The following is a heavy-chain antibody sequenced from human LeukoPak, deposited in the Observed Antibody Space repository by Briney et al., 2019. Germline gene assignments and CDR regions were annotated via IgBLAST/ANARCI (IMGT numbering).Heavy chain of an antibody. J-gene: IGHJ6*03. CDR1: GFTFSSYW. Sequence: GGSLRLSCAASGFTFSSYWMSWVRQAPGKGQEWVANIKQDGSEKYYVDSVKGRFTISRDNAKNSLYLQMNSLRAEDTAVYYCARDVDFWSGYFYYYYMDVWGKGTTVTVSS. V-gene: IGHV3-7*01. CDR2: IKQDGSEK. CDR3: ARDVDFWSGYFYYYYMDV. D-gene: IGHD3-3*01.